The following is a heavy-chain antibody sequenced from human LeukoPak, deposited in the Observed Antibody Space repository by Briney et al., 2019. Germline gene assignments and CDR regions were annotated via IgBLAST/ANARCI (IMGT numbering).Heavy chain of an antibody. Sequence: ASVKVSCKASGYTFTGYYMHWVRQAPGQGLEWMGWINPNSGGTNYAQKFQGRVTMTRDTSISTAYMELSRLRSDDTAVYYCARDRVRYCSSTSCPSFDFDYWGQGTLVTVSS. CDR1: GYTFTGYY. V-gene: IGHV1-2*02. D-gene: IGHD2-2*01. CDR3: ARDRVRYCSSTSCPSFDFDY. J-gene: IGHJ4*02. CDR2: INPNSGGT.